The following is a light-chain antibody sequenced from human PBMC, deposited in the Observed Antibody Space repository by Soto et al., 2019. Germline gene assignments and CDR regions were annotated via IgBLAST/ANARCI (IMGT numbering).Light chain of an antibody. J-gene: IGLJ1*01. V-gene: IGLV3-21*02. CDR2: DDD. CDR3: QIWYSDSNHYV. CDR1: NIVGYN. Sequence: SYVLTQPPSVSVAPGRAAMVTCGGSNIVGYNVQWYQQKPRQAPLLVVYDDDVRPSGIPERFSGSNSENTTNLTISRVEDGDEADYYCQIWYSDSNHYVFGSGTKLTVL.